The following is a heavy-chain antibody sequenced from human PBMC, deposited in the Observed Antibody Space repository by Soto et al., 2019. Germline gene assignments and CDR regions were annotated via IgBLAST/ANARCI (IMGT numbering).Heavy chain of an antibody. CDR2: INHSGST. V-gene: IGHV4-34*01. J-gene: IGHJ4*02. D-gene: IGHD6-13*01. CDR3: ARGLAAAGGADY. Sequence: QVQLQQWGAGLLKPSETLSLTCAVYGGSFSGYYWSWIRQPPGKGLEWIGEINHSGSTNYNPSLKSRVSISVDTSKNQFSLKLSSVTAADTAVYYCARGLAAAGGADYWGQGTLVTVSS. CDR1: GGSFSGYY.